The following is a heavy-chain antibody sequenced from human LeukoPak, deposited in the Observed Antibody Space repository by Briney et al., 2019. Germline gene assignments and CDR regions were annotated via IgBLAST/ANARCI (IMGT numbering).Heavy chain of an antibody. CDR3: PRGGKYCSSTSCYSHPFDP. J-gene: IGHJ5*02. V-gene: IGHV4-39*01. CDR2: IYYNGST. Sequence: PSETLSLTCTVSGGSISSSSYYWGWIRQPPGKGRVWNGSIYYNGSTHYNPALKSRVTISVDTSKNQFPLKLSSVTAADTAVYCCPRGGKYCSSTSCYSHPFDPWGQGTLVTVSS. CDR1: GGSISSSSYY. D-gene: IGHD2-2*02.